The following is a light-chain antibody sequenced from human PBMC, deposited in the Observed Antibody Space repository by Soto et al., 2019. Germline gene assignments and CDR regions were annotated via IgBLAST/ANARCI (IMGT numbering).Light chain of an antibody. CDR3: QQYGNSPLT. CDR1: QSVSSTS. Sequence: EVVLTQSPGTLSLSPGERVTILCLASQSVSSTSLAWYQQKPGQAPRLLIFGASTRAPGIPDRFSGSGSGTDFTLTISKLEPEDFALFYCQQYGNSPLTFGGGTKVDIK. V-gene: IGKV3-20*01. J-gene: IGKJ4*01. CDR2: GAS.